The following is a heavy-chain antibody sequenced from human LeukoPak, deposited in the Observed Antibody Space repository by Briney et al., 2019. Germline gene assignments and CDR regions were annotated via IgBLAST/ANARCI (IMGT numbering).Heavy chain of an antibody. J-gene: IGHJ4*02. Sequence: NPSDTLSLTCTVSGGSIGSYYWSWIRQPPGKGLEWIGYIYYSGSTNYNPSLKSRVTISVDTSKNQFSLKLSSVTAADTAVYYCARSETYYYDSSGYYPPHYFDYWGQGTLVTVSS. CDR3: ARSETYYYDSSGYYPPHYFDY. CDR2: IYYSGST. CDR1: GGSIGSYY. D-gene: IGHD3-22*01. V-gene: IGHV4-59*01.